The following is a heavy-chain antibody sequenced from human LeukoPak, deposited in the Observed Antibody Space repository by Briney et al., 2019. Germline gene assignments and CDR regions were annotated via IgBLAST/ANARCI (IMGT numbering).Heavy chain of an antibody. CDR3: ARKDGDY. V-gene: IGHV4-4*07. CDR1: GASITRFH. J-gene: IGHJ4*02. D-gene: IGHD6-6*01. Sequence: SETLSLTCTVSGASITRFHWTWIRQPAGKGLEWIGLIYSSGSTIYNPSLQSRVAMSVDMTKNQLSLKLSSVTAADTAMYYCARKDGDYWGQGTLVTVSS. CDR2: IYSSGST.